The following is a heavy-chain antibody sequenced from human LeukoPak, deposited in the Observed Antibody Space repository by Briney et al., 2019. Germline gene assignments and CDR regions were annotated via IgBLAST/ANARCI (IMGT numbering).Heavy chain of an antibody. Sequence: GGSLRLSCVASGFTFKNYVMNWVRQAPGKGLEWXATIYGSGVSISYADSVKGRFTISRDNSNNTLYLQMNSLRAEDTAMYYCAKDLGWELPAEAYWGQGILVTVSS. V-gene: IGHV3-23*01. D-gene: IGHD1-26*01. J-gene: IGHJ4*02. CDR1: GFTFKNYV. CDR2: IYGSGVSI. CDR3: AKDLGWELPAEAY.